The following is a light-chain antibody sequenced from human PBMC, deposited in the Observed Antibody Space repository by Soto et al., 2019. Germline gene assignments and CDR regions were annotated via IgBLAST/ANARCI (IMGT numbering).Light chain of an antibody. CDR1: QSVNSN. V-gene: IGKV3-15*01. CDR2: GAS. CDR3: QQYNNWPPLT. Sequence: EIVMTQSPATLSVSPGERATLSCRASQSVNSNLAWYQQKPGQAPRLIIYGASTRATGIPARFSGSGSGTEFTLTISGLQSEDFAVYYCQQYNNWPPLTFGGGTKVEIK. J-gene: IGKJ4*01.